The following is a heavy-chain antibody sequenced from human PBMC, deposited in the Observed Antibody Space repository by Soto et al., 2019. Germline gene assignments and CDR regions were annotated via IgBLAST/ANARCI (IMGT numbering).Heavy chain of an antibody. Sequence: GGSLRLSCAASGFTFSSYWMHWVRQAPGKGLVWVSRINSDGSSTSYADSVKGRFTISRDNAKNTLYLQMNSLRAEDTAVYYCAREFPHGGDYYYYMDVWGKGTTVTVSS. V-gene: IGHV3-74*01. CDR3: AREFPHGGDYYYYMDV. CDR1: GFTFSSYW. J-gene: IGHJ6*03. D-gene: IGHD3-10*01. CDR2: INSDGSST.